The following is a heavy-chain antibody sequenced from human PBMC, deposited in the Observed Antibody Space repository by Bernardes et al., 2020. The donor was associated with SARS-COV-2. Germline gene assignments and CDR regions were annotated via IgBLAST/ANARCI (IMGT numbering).Heavy chain of an antibody. Sequence: SETLSLTCTVSGGSISSYYWSWIRQPPGKGLEWIGYIYYSGSTNYNPSLKSRVTISVDTSKNQFSLKLSSVTAADTAVYYCASYIAAAGTIDYWGQGTLVTVSS. CDR1: GGSISSYY. D-gene: IGHD6-13*01. J-gene: IGHJ4*02. CDR2: IYYSGST. V-gene: IGHV4-59*01. CDR3: ASYIAAAGTIDY.